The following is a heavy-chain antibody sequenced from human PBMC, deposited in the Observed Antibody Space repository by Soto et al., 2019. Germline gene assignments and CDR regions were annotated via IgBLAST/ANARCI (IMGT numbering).Heavy chain of an antibody. CDR3: AKVSGYSYDHYYYGMDV. CDR1: GFTFSSYG. J-gene: IGHJ6*02. Sequence: QVQLVESGGGVVQPGRSLRLSCAASGFTFSSYGMHWVRQAPGKGLEWVAVISYDGSNKYYADSVKGRFTFSRDNSKNTLYLQMNSLRAEDTAVYYCAKVSGYSYDHYYYGMDVWGQGTTVTVSS. D-gene: IGHD5-18*01. V-gene: IGHV3-30*18. CDR2: ISYDGSNK.